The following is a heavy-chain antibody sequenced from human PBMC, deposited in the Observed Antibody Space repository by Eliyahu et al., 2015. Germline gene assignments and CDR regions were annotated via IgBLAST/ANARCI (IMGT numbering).Heavy chain of an antibody. D-gene: IGHD1-1*01. CDR2: IYSGGST. Sequence: EVQLVESGGGLIQPGGSLRLSCAASGFTVSXNYXSWVRQAPGKGLEWVSVIYSGGSTYYADSVKGRFTISRDNSKNTLYLQMNSLRAEDTAVYYCARDGWQNWNDDSGGTYYYGMDVWGQGTTVTVSS. CDR1: GFTVSXNY. CDR3: ARDGWQNWNDDSGGTYYYGMDV. V-gene: IGHV3-53*01. J-gene: IGHJ6*02.